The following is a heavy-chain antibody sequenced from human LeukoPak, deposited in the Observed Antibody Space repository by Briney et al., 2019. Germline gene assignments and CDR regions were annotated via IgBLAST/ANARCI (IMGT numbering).Heavy chain of an antibody. CDR1: GFTFDDYA. Sequence: GGSLRLSCAASGFTFDDYAMHWVRQAPGKGLVWVSRINSDGSSTSYADSVKGRFTISRDNAKNTLYLQMNSLRAEDTAVYYCARAGITMVRGVIFYYYYYMDVWGKGTTVTISS. V-gene: IGHV3-74*01. CDR2: INSDGSST. D-gene: IGHD3-10*01. J-gene: IGHJ6*03. CDR3: ARAGITMVRGVIFYYYYYMDV.